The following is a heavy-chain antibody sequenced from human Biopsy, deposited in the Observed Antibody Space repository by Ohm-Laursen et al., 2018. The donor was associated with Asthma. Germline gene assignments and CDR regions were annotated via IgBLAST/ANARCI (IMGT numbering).Heavy chain of an antibody. Sequence: SLRLSCSASGFTFGDYCMSWVRQVPGQGLEWVANIKHDGSEKNHVDSLKGRFTISRGNAKNLLFLQMNSLRAEDTAVYYCASQSSGPDFWSGYYYFDYWGQGTLVTVSS. D-gene: IGHD3-3*01. V-gene: IGHV3-7*01. CDR2: IKHDGSEK. J-gene: IGHJ4*02. CDR1: GFTFGDYC. CDR3: ASQSSGPDFWSGYYYFDY.